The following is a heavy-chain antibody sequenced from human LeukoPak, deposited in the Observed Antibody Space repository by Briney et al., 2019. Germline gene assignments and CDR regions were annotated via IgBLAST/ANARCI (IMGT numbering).Heavy chain of an antibody. CDR3: AKGIIRFGEILSYFDY. V-gene: IGHV3-30*18. J-gene: IGHJ4*02. CDR1: GFTFSSYG. D-gene: IGHD3-10*01. Sequence: GGSLRLSCAASGFTFSSYGMHWVRQAPGKGLEWVAVISYDGSNKYYADSVKGRFTISRDNSKNTLYLQMNSLRAEDTAVYYCAKGIIRFGEILSYFDYWGQGTLVTVSS. CDR2: ISYDGSNK.